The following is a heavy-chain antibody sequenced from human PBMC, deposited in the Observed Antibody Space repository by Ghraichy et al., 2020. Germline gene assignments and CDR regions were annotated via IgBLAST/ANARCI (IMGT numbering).Heavy chain of an antibody. D-gene: IGHD3-9*01. J-gene: IGHJ3*02. CDR1: GDSVSSNSAA. CDR2: TYYRSKWYN. Sequence: SQTLSLTCAISGDSVSSNSAAWNWIRQSPSRGLEWLGRTYYRSKWYNDYAVSVKSRITINPDTSKNQFSLQLNSVTPEDTAVYYCARDGSVRYGYDILTGYYKPPHAFDIWGQGTMVTVSS. V-gene: IGHV6-1*01. CDR3: ARDGSVRYGYDILTGYYKPPHAFDI.